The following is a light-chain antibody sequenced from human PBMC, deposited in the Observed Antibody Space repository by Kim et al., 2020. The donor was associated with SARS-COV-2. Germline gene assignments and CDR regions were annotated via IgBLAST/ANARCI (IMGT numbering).Light chain of an antibody. J-gene: IGLJ2*01. Sequence: QGSTIPCTGSTCNIGACYDVHWYQQLPGPAPKLLIYGNSNRPSGVPDRFSGSKSGTSASLAITGLQAEDEADYYCQSYDSSLSGSVFGGGTQLTVL. V-gene: IGLV1-40*01. CDR1: TCNIGACYD. CDR2: GNS. CDR3: QSYDSSLSGSV.